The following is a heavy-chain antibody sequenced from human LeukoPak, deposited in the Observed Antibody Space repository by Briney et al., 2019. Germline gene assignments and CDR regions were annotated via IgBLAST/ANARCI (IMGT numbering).Heavy chain of an antibody. J-gene: IGHJ2*01. CDR2: IYTSGST. CDR3: ARVGYSSGWYFDL. V-gene: IGHV4-4*07. CDR1: GGSISSYY. D-gene: IGHD6-19*01. Sequence: PSETLSLTCTVSGGSISSYYWSWIRQPAGKGLEWIGRIYTSGSTNYNPSLKSRVTMSVDTSKNQFSLKLSSVTAADTAVYYCARVGYSSGWYFDLWGRSTLVTVSS.